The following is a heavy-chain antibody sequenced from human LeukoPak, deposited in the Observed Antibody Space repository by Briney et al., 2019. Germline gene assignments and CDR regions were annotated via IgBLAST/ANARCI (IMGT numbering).Heavy chain of an antibody. D-gene: IGHD5-18*01. CDR3: ARGGYSYGLRFDY. V-gene: IGHV4-4*07. Sequence: PSEPLSLTCTVSGGSISSYYWSWIRQPAGKGPEWIGRIYTSGSTNYNPSLKSLVTISVDKSKNQFSLKLSSVTAADTAVYYCARGGYSYGLRFDYWGQGTLVTVPS. CDR2: IYTSGST. CDR1: GGSISSYY. J-gene: IGHJ4*02.